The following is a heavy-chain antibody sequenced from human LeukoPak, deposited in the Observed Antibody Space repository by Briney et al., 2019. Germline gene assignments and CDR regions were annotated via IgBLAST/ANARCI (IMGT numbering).Heavy chain of an antibody. CDR2: ISSTGGGT. V-gene: IGHV3-23*01. Sequence: GGSLRLSCAASGFTFSNFGMNWVRQAPGKGLEWVSGISSTGGGTYYANSVRGRFTISRDNSRNTLYLQMNSLRAEDTAVYYCAKGREWDSSGYCWKFHLDYWGQGTLVTVSS. CDR1: GFTFSNFG. CDR3: AKGREWDSSGYCWKFHLDY. J-gene: IGHJ4*02. D-gene: IGHD3-22*01.